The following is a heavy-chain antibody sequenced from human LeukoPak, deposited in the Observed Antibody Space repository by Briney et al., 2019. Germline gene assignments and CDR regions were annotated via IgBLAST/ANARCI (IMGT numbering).Heavy chain of an antibody. J-gene: IGHJ4*02. CDR1: GYTFASYG. V-gene: IGHV1-18*01. CDR3: AYDSSGYRVAAFDY. D-gene: IGHD3-22*01. Sequence: GASVKVSCKASGYTFASYGISWVRQAPGQGLEWMGWISAYNGNTNYAQKLQGRVTMTTDTSTSTAYMELRSLRSDDTAVYYCAYDSSGYRVAAFDYWGQGTLVTVSS. CDR2: ISAYNGNT.